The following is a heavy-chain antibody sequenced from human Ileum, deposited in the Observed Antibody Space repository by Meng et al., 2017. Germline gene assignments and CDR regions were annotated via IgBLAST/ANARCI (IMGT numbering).Heavy chain of an antibody. CDR1: GVSISSSY. Sequence: QVQLQESGPGLVKPSETLSLTCTVSGVSISSSYWSWIRQPPGKGLEYIGYIYSGGGTNYNPSLKSRVTISIDTSKNQVSLQVTSVTAADTAVYYCARLPSSGWIPSAYFLHWGQGTLVTVSS. V-gene: IGHV4-59*01. D-gene: IGHD3-22*01. CDR2: IYSGGGT. J-gene: IGHJ1*01. CDR3: ARLPSSGWIPSAYFLH.